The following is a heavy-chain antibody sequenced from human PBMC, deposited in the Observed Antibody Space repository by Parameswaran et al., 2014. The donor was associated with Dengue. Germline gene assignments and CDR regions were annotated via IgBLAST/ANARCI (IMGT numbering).Heavy chain of an antibody. V-gene: IGHV3-30-3*01. Sequence: WIRQPPGKGLEWVTVISYDGSKKYYADSVKGRFTLSRDNAKDMLYLQMNSLRAEDTAVYYCARDPRSLSFTYYFDYWGQGTLVTVSS. D-gene: IGHD3-16*02. J-gene: IGHJ4*02. CDR3: ARDPRSLSFTYYFDY. CDR2: ISYDGSKK.